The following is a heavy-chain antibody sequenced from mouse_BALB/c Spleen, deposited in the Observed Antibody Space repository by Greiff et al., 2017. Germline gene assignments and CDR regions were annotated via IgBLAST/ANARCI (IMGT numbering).Heavy chain of an antibody. J-gene: IGHJ4*01. Sequence: EVMLVESGGGLVQPGGSLKLSCAASGFTFSSYTMSWVRQTPEKRLEWVAYISNGGGSTYYPDTVKGRFTISRDNAKNTLYLQMSSLKSEDTAMYYCARGSSTMITTEYAMDYWGQGTSVTVSS. V-gene: IGHV5-12-2*01. CDR2: ISNGGGST. CDR1: GFTFSSYT. CDR3: ARGSSTMITTEYAMDY. D-gene: IGHD2-4*01.